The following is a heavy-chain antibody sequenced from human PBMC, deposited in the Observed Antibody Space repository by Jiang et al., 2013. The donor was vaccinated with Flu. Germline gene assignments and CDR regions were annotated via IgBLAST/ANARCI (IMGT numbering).Heavy chain of an antibody. CDR2: ISYDGSYK. CDR3: ARDAGYTTSWYPGY. V-gene: IGHV3-30*04. J-gene: IGHJ1*01. D-gene: IGHD6-13*01. Sequence: VQLLESGGGVVQPGRSLRLPCAASGFTFSSYAMHWVRQAPGKGLEWVAVISYDGSYKEYADSVKGRFTISRDNSENTLYLQMHSLSIEDTAVYYCARDAGYTTSWYPGYWGQGTRGHRLL. CDR1: GFTFSSYA.